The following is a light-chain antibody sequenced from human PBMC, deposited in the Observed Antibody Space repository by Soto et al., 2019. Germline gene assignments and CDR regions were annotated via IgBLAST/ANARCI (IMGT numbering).Light chain of an antibody. V-gene: IGKV3-20*01. CDR2: DTS. Sequence: EFVLTQSPGTLSLSPGERATLSCRASQSLTNSFMAWYQQKPGQAPRLLIYDTSSRASGIPDRFSGSGSGTEFTLTISRLETEDFAVYYCHQYDNWPKTFGQGTRLEIK. CDR3: HQYDNWPKT. J-gene: IGKJ5*01. CDR1: QSLTNSF.